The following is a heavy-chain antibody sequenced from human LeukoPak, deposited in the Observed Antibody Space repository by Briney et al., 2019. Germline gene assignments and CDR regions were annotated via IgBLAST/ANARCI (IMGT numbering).Heavy chain of an antibody. CDR2: IYHSGST. Sequence: PSETLSLTCAVSGDSISSDGYSWSWIRQPPGKGLEWIGYIYHSGSTYYNPSLKSRVTISVDRSKDQFSLKLSSVTAADTAVYYCARETRYCSGGSCYSGMDVWGQGTTATVSS. D-gene: IGHD2-15*01. J-gene: IGHJ6*02. V-gene: IGHV4-30-2*01. CDR3: ARETRYCSGGSCYSGMDV. CDR1: GDSISSDGYS.